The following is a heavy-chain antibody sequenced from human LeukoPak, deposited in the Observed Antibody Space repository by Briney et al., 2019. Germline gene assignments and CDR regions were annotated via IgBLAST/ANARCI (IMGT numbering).Heavy chain of an antibody. D-gene: IGHD3-10*01. J-gene: IGHJ4*02. CDR3: ARGRYYYGSGSYIF. V-gene: IGHV3-74*01. CDR1: GFTFSSYW. CDR2: INSDGSST. Sequence: GGSLRLSCAASGFTFSSYWMHWVRQAPGEGLVWVSRINSDGSSTSYADSVKGRFTISRDNAKNTLYLQMNSLRAEDTAVYYCARGRYYYGSGSYIFWGQGTLVTVSS.